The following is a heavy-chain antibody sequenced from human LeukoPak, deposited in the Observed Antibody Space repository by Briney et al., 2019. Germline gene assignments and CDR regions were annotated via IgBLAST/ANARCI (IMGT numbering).Heavy chain of an antibody. Sequence: GGSLTLSCAASGFTLSSNYMSWVRQAPGKGLEWVSVIYSGGSTYYPDSVKGRFTISRDNSKNTLYLQMNSLRAEDTAVYYCARYRNYYDSSGYYPFDLGGQGTRVPVS. V-gene: IGHV3-53*01. D-gene: IGHD3-22*01. CDR3: ARYRNYYDSSGYYPFDL. J-gene: IGHJ4*02. CDR2: IYSGGST. CDR1: GFTLSSNY.